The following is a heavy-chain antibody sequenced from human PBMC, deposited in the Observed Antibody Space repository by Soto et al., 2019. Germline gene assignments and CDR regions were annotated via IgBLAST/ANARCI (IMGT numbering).Heavy chain of an antibody. CDR3: AKGRGDYGGGFDY. V-gene: IGHV3-23*01. D-gene: IGHD4-17*01. CDR2: ISGSGGSP. J-gene: IGHJ4*02. Sequence: GGSLRLSCAASGFTFSSYAMSWVRQAPGKGLEWVSVISGSGGSPYYADSVKGRFTISRDNSKNTLYLQMNSLRAEDTAVYYCAKGRGDYGGGFDYWGQGTLVTVSS. CDR1: GFTFSSYA.